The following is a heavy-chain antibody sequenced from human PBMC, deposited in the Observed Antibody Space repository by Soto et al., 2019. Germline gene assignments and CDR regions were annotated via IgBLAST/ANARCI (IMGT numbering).Heavy chain of an antibody. CDR1: GFTFSIYG. V-gene: IGHV3-33*01. CDR3: ARGLDGAGPTYYFDY. Sequence: QVQLVESGGGVVQPGRSLRISCAASGFTFSIYGMHWVRQAPGKGLEWVAVIFYDGSNKYFPDSVNGRFVISRDNPKNTLSLQMNSLRAEDTAVYYCARGLDGAGPTYYFDYWGPGTLVTVSS. CDR2: IFYDGSNK. D-gene: IGHD1-26*01. J-gene: IGHJ4*02.